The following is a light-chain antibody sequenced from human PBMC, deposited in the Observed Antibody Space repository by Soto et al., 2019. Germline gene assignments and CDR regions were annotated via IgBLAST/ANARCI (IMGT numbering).Light chain of an antibody. Sequence: QSALTQPASVSGSPGQSITISCTGTSSDVGSYNLVSWYQQHPGKAHKLMIYEGSKRPSGVSNRVSGSKSGNTASLTISGLEAEDEADYYCCSYAGSSTVVFGGGTKLTVL. CDR1: SSDVGSYNL. CDR2: EGS. J-gene: IGLJ2*01. CDR3: CSYAGSSTVV. V-gene: IGLV2-23*01.